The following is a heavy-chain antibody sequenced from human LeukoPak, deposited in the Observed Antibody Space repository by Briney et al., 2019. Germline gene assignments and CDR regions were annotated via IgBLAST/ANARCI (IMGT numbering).Heavy chain of an antibody. Sequence: SVEVSCKASGGTFSSCAISWVRQAPGQGLEWMGGIIPIFGTANYAQKFQGRVTITADKSTSTAYMELSSLRSEDTAVYYCARDLGYYYASSGYSPAPGDDPWGQGTLVTVSS. CDR3: ARDLGYYYASSGYSPAPGDDP. J-gene: IGHJ5*02. V-gene: IGHV1-69*06. D-gene: IGHD3-22*01. CDR2: IIPIFGTA. CDR1: GGTFSSCA.